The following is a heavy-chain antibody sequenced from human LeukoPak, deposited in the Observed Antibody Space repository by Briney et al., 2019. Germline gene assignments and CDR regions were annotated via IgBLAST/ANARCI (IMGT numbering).Heavy chain of an antibody. CDR2: IYYSGST. V-gene: IGHV4-59*01. Sequence: SETLSLTCNVSGDSISSYYWSWIRQPPGKGLEWIGYIYYSGSTNYNPSLESRVTISVDTSKNQFSLKLSSVTAADTAIYYRASQTRDDYNSLSTLTYNYWGQGTLVTVSS. J-gene: IGHJ4*02. D-gene: IGHD5-24*01. CDR3: ASQTRDDYNSLSTLTYNY. CDR1: GDSISSYY.